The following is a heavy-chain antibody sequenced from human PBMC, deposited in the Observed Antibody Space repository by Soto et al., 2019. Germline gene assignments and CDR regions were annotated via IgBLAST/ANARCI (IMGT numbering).Heavy chain of an antibody. CDR3: ARLAGIAALFDY. V-gene: IGHV4-39*01. CDR2: IYYSGST. D-gene: IGHD6-13*01. Sequence: QLQLQESGPGLVKPSETLSLTCTVSGGSISSSSYYWGWIRQPPGKGLEWIGSIYYSGSTYYNPSLKSRVTISVDTSKNQFSLKLSSVTAADTAVYYCARLAGIAALFDYWGQGTLVTVSS. CDR1: GGSISSSSYY. J-gene: IGHJ4*02.